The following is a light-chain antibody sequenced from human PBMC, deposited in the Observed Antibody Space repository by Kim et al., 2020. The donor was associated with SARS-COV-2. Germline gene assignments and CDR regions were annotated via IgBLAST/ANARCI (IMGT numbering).Light chain of an antibody. V-gene: IGLV1-44*01. Sequence: WSGSTSTSGCNLVNCYRQLPGPAPRLLIYSNNQRRAGVPDRFSGSKSGTSASLAISGLQSLDEADYHCAAWDDSLNAIVFGTGTKVTVL. J-gene: IGLJ1*01. CDR1: TSTSGCNL. CDR2: SNN. CDR3: AAWDDSLNAIV.